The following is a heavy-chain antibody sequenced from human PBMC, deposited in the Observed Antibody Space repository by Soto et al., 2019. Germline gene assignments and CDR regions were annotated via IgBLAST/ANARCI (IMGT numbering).Heavy chain of an antibody. D-gene: IGHD4-17*01. Sequence: GSLRLSCAASGFTFSSYSMNWVRQAPGKGLEWVSSISSSSSYIYYADSVKGRFTISRDNAKNSLYLQMNSLRAEDTAVYYCARYGDYVGYFDYWGQGTLVTVS. J-gene: IGHJ4*02. CDR1: GFTFSSYS. V-gene: IGHV3-21*01. CDR3: ARYGDYVGYFDY. CDR2: ISSSSSYI.